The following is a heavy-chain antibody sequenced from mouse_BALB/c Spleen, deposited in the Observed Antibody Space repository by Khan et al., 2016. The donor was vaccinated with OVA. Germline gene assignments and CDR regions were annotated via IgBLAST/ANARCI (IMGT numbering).Heavy chain of an antibody. J-gene: IGHJ3*01. CDR2: IFYTGYT. CDR3: TRSTYRYAFVY. D-gene: IGHD2-14*01. Sequence: EVQLQESGPSLVKPSQTLSLTCSATGDSITTGYWNWIRKFPGNKLEYMGYIFYTGYTYYNPSLKSRISITRHTSNNQYSLQLHSVTDEDTDTYYCTRSTYRYAFVYWGQGTLVTVSA. V-gene: IGHV3-8*02. CDR1: GDSITTGY.